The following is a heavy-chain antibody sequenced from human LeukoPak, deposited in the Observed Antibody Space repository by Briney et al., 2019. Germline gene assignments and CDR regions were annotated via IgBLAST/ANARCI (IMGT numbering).Heavy chain of an antibody. V-gene: IGHV3-23*01. CDR3: ARDFGQWQLNGGYYFDY. D-gene: IGHD6-19*01. CDR1: GFTFSSYA. Sequence: GGSLRLSCAASGFTFSSYAMSWVRQAPGKGLEWVSAISGSGGSTYYADSLKGRFTISRDNAKNSLYLQMNSLRAEDTAVYYCARDFGQWQLNGGYYFDYWGQGTLVTVSS. CDR2: ISGSGGST. J-gene: IGHJ4*02.